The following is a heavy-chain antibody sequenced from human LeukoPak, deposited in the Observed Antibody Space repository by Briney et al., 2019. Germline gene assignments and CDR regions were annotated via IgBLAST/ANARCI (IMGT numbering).Heavy chain of an antibody. J-gene: IGHJ4*02. CDR2: IDYTGRS. Sequence: SETLSLTCTVSGGSMRSYYWIWIRQPPGKGLEWIGYIDYTGRSKDNPSLKSRVTISVDMSKNQFSLKLRSVTAADTGVYYCARDLGGPAAGTLDYWGQGTLVTVSS. D-gene: IGHD6-13*01. CDR3: ARDLGGPAAGTLDY. V-gene: IGHV4-59*01. CDR1: GGSMRSYY.